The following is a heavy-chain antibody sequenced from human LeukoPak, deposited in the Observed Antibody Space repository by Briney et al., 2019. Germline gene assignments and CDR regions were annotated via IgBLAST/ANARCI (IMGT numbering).Heavy chain of an antibody. V-gene: IGHV3-48*03. D-gene: IGHD6-19*01. CDR2: ISSSGSTI. J-gene: IGHJ4*02. CDR3: ARGGVYSSGWYSLMGPIFDY. CDR1: GFTFSSYE. Sequence: QPGGSLRLSCAASGFTFSSYEMNWVRQAPGKGLEWVSYISSSGSTIYYADSVKGRFTISRDNAKNSLYLQMNSLRAEDTAVYYCARGGVYSSGWYSLMGPIFDYWPQGTLVTVSS.